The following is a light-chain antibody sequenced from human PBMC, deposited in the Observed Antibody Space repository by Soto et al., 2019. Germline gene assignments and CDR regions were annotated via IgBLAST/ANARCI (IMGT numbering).Light chain of an antibody. V-gene: IGKV1-5*03. CDR2: KAS. Sequence: DIQMTQSPSTLSASVGDRVTITCRASQSIRSWLAWYQQKPGKAPKLLIYKASSVESGAPSRFSGSGSGTEFILSISSLQPEEVATYDGQQYSGYSRTFGEGNKVEVK. CDR3: QQYSGYSRT. CDR1: QSIRSW. J-gene: IGKJ1*01.